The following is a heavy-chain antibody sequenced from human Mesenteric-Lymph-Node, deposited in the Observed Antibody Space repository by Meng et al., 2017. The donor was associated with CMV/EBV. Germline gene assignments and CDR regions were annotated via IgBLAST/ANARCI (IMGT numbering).Heavy chain of an antibody. CDR2: IRGNGETT. D-gene: IGHD3-16*01. J-gene: IGHJ4*02. CDR1: GFTFSSYS. CDR3: ARDVRGFFDY. Sequence: GESLKISCAASGFTFSSYSMDWVRQAPGKGLEWVSAIRGNGETTYYADSVKGRFTFSRDNSKRTMYLQMNSLTADDTAVYYCARDVRGFFDYWGQETLVTVSS. V-gene: IGHV3-23*01.